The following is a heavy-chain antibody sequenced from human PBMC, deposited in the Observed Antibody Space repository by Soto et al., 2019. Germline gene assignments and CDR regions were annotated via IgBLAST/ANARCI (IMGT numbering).Heavy chain of an antibody. J-gene: IGHJ6*02. V-gene: IGHV1-2*02. D-gene: IGHD1-26*01. CDR2: INPNSGGT. CDR3: AREMVGATNYYYYRMDV. CDR1: GYTFTGYY. Sequence: ASVKVSCKASGYTFTGYYMHWVRQAPGQGLEWMGWINPNSGGTNYAQKFQGRVTMTRDTSISTAYMELSRLRSDDTAVYYCAREMVGATNYYYYRMDVWGQGTTVTVSS.